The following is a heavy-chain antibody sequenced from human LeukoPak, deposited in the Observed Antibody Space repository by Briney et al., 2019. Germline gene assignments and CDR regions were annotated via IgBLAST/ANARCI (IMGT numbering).Heavy chain of an antibody. CDR2: IYPGDADT. D-gene: IGHD4-17*01. CDR3: ARAPTSVSNPYYFDS. V-gene: IGHV5-51*01. J-gene: IGHJ4*02. Sequence: GESLKISCKGSGYSFSNYWIGWVRHMPGQGLEWMGIIYPGDADTRYSPSFQGQVTISADKSSTTAYLQWRSLQASDTAMYYRARAPTSVSNPYYFDSWGQGTLVTVSS. CDR1: GYSFSNYW.